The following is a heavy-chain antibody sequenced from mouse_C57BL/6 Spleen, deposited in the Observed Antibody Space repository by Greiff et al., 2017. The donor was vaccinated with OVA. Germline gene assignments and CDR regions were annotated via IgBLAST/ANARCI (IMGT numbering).Heavy chain of an antibody. CDR3: ARSFMVTTWDY. J-gene: IGHJ4*01. CDR1: GYAFSSSW. Sequence: QVQLKESGPELVKPGASVKISCKASGYAFSSSWMNWVKQRPGKGLEWIGRIYPGDGDTNYNGKFKGKATLTADKSSSTAYMQLSSLTSEDSAVYFCARSFMVTTWDYWGQGTSVTVSS. CDR2: IYPGDGDT. D-gene: IGHD2-2*01. V-gene: IGHV1-82*01.